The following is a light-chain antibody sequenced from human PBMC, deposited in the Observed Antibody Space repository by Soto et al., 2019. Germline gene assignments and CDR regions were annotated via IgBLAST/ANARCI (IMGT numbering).Light chain of an antibody. CDR1: SSDVGRFDY. CDR3: SSYAGNNNLV. CDR2: AVS. J-gene: IGLJ2*01. Sequence: QSALTQPPSASGSPGQSVTISCTGTSSDVGRFDYVSWYQQHPGKAPKLMIYAVSERPSGVPDRFSGSKSGNTASLTVSGLQSEDEADYYCSSYAGNNNLVFGGGTKLTVL. V-gene: IGLV2-8*01.